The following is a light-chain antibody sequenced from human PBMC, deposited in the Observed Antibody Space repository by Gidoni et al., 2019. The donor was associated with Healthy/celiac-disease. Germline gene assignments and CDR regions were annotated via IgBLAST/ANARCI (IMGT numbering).Light chain of an antibody. Sequence: IVMTQSPATLSVSPGERATLACRASQSVSSNLAWYQQKPGQAPRLLIHGASTRATGIPARFSGSGSGTEFTLTISSLQSEDFAVYYCQQYNNWPLTFGGGTKVEIK. CDR2: GAS. CDR3: QQYNNWPLT. J-gene: IGKJ4*01. V-gene: IGKV3-15*01. CDR1: QSVSSN.